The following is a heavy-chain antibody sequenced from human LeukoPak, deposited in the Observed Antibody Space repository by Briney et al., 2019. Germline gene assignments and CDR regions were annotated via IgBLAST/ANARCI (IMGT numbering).Heavy chain of an antibody. V-gene: IGHV4-4*07. CDR1: GGSISTYY. Sequence: SETLSLTCTVSGGSISTYYWSWIRQPAGKGLEWIGRVYPSGRTSYNPSLENRVTMSVDTSKKRFSLKLRSVTAADTAVYYCASGGRISAANWFDPWGQGTLVTVSS. J-gene: IGHJ5*02. CDR3: ASGGRISAANWFDP. D-gene: IGHD6-13*01. CDR2: VYPSGRT.